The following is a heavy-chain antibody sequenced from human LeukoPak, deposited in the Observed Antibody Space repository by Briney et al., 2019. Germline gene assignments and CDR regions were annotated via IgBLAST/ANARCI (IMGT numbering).Heavy chain of an antibody. D-gene: IGHD6-13*01. CDR3: AKGAWSRRGIAASGDYYYGMDV. V-gene: IGHV3-23*01. CDR2: ISATGGNT. Sequence: PGGSLRLSCAASGFTLSSYAMTWVRQAPGKGLEWVSAISATGGNTYYADSVKGRFTMSRDTSKNTLYLQMTSLRAEDTALYYCAKGAWSRRGIAASGDYYYGMDVWGQGTTVTVSS. CDR1: GFTLSSYA. J-gene: IGHJ6*02.